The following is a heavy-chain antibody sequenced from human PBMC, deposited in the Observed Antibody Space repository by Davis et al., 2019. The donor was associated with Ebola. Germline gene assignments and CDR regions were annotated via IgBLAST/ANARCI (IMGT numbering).Heavy chain of an antibody. CDR3: VRDLRGWGNFDY. J-gene: IGHJ4*02. Sequence: SVKVSCRASGGTFSSYAISWVRQAPGQGLEWMGRIIPILGIANYAQKFQGRVTITADKSTSTAYMELSSLTSGDTAVYYCVRDLRGWGNFDYWGQGTLVTVSS. CDR2: IIPILGIA. V-gene: IGHV1-69*04. CDR1: GGTFSSYA. D-gene: IGHD3-10*01.